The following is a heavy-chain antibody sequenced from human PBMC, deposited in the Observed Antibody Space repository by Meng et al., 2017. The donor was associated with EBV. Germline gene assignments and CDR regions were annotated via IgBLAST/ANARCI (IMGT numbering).Heavy chain of an antibody. CDR2: INPNSGGT. J-gene: IGHJ4*02. Sequence: QGTLGQCGEGVKKPGASVKVSCKASGYTFTGYYMPWVRQAPGQGLGWMGRINPNSGGTNYAQKFQGRVTMTRDTSISTAYMELSRLRSDDTAVYYCARVGIAVAGTGDYWGQGTLVTSPQ. CDR3: ARVGIAVAGTGDY. CDR1: GYTFTGYY. D-gene: IGHD6-19*01. V-gene: IGHV1-2*06.